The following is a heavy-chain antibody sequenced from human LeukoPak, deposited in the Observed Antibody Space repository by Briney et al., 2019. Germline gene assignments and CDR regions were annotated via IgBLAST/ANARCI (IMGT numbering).Heavy chain of an antibody. D-gene: IGHD6-13*01. CDR2: INPNSGGT. CDR1: GYTFTGYY. CDR3: ARIPEPGIAAADDY. J-gene: IGHJ4*02. Sequence: ASVKVSCKASGYTFTGYYMHWVRQAPGQGLEWMGWINPNSGGTNYAQKFQGRVTMTRDTSISTAYMELSRLRSDDTAVYYCARIPEPGIAAADDYWGQGTLVTVSS. V-gene: IGHV1-2*02.